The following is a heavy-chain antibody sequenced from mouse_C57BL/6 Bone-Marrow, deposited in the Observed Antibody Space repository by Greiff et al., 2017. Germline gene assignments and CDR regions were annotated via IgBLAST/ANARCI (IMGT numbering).Heavy chain of an antibody. CDR1: GYSITSGYY. CDR3: ARRSYDYDLGAMDY. V-gene: IGHV3-6*01. J-gene: IGHJ4*01. Sequence: EVQVVESGPGLVKPSQSLSLTCSVTGYSITSGYYWNWIRQFPGNKLEWMGYISYDGSNNYNPSLKNRISITRDTSKNQFFLKLNSVTTEDTATYYCARRSYDYDLGAMDYWGQGTSVTVSS. D-gene: IGHD2-4*01. CDR2: ISYDGSN.